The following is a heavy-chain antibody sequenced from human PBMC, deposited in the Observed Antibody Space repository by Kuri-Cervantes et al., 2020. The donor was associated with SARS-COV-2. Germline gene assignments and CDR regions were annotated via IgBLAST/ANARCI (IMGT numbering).Heavy chain of an antibody. D-gene: IGHD4/OR15-4a*01. Sequence: ESLKISCTVSGGSISSYYWSWIRQPPGKGLEWIGYISYSGSTNYNPPLKSRVTISVDTSKNQFSLKLSSVTAADTAVYYCARRILWWASADYYYGMDVWGQGTTVTVSS. J-gene: IGHJ6*02. CDR3: ARRILWWASADYYYGMDV. V-gene: IGHV4-59*08. CDR1: GGSISSYY. CDR2: ISYSGST.